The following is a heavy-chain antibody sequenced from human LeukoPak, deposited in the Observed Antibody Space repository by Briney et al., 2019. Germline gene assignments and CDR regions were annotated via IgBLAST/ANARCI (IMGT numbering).Heavy chain of an antibody. Sequence: PSETLSLTCAVSGYSISSGYYWGWIRQPPGKGLEWIGSIYHSGSTNYNPSLKSRVTMSVDTSKNQFSLKLSSVTAADTAVYYCARWITISNYYYMDVWGKGTTVTVSS. CDR1: GYSISSGYY. D-gene: IGHD3-3*01. V-gene: IGHV4-38-2*01. CDR3: ARWITISNYYYMDV. J-gene: IGHJ6*03. CDR2: IYHSGST.